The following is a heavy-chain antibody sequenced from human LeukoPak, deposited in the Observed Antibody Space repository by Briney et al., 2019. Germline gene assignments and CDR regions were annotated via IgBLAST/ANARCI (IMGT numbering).Heavy chain of an antibody. CDR2: IYYSGST. J-gene: IGHJ3*02. CDR1: GGSISSNSYY. V-gene: IGHV4-39*07. CDR3: ARTMTRQKGAFDI. D-gene: IGHD3-22*01. Sequence: KSSETLSLTCAVSGGSISSNSYYWGWIRQPPGKGMEWIGSIYYSGSTYYNPSLKSRVTISVDTSKNQFSLKLSSVTAADTAVYYCARTMTRQKGAFDIWGQGTMVTVSS.